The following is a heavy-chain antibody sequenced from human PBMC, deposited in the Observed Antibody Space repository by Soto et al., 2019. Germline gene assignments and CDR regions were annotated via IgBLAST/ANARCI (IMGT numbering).Heavy chain of an antibody. D-gene: IGHD1-26*01. J-gene: IGHJ5*02. CDR3: AGDQGGTYQNCFDP. Sequence: GGSLRLSCAASGFTFSSYSMNWVRQAPGKGLEWVSYISSTSSVKYYADSVKGRFTISRDNAKKSLYLQMKNLRPEDTAVYYCAGDQGGTYQNCFDPWGQGALVTVS. V-gene: IGHV3-48*04. CDR1: GFTFSSYS. CDR2: ISSTSSVK.